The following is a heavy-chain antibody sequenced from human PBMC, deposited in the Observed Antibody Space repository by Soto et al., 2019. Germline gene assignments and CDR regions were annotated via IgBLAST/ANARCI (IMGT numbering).Heavy chain of an antibody. J-gene: IGHJ6*03. CDR2: IYYSGST. CDR3: AARLGYCSSTSCYWMEGYMDV. V-gene: IGHV4-59*01. Sequence: SETLSLTCTVSGGSISSYYWSWIRQPPGKGLKWIGYIYYSGSTNYNPSLKSRVTISVDTSKNQFSLKLSSVTAADTAVYYCAARLGYCSSTSCYWMEGYMDVWGKGTTVTVSS. D-gene: IGHD2-2*01. CDR1: GGSISSYY.